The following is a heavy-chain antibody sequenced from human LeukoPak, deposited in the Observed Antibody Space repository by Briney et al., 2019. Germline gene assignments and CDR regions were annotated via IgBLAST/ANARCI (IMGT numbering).Heavy chain of an antibody. V-gene: IGHV3-48*01. Sequence: GGSLRLSCAASGFTFSGYTLNWVRQAPGKGLEWVSYISRNSDIVSYADSVRGRFTISRDNAKNSLHLQMSSLRAEDTAVYYCARDYGYAFDTWGQGTMVTVSS. CDR3: ARDYGYAFDT. CDR2: ISRNSDIV. D-gene: IGHD3-16*01. CDR1: GFTFSGYT. J-gene: IGHJ3*02.